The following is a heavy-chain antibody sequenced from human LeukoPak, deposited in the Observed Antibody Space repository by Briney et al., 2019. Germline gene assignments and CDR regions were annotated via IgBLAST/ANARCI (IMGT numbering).Heavy chain of an antibody. Sequence: SETLSLTCTVSGGSISSSSHYWGWVRQPPGKGLEWIGNIYYSGSTYYNPSVKSRVTISVDTSKNQFSLKLSSVTAADTAVYYCARQIASAGTAGFDFWGQGALVTVSS. V-gene: IGHV4-39*01. CDR2: IYYSGST. CDR1: GGSISSSSHY. D-gene: IGHD6-13*01. J-gene: IGHJ4*02. CDR3: ARQIASAGTAGFDF.